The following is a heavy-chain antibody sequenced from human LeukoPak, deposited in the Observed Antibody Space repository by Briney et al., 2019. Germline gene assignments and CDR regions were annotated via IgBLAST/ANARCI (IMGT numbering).Heavy chain of an antibody. CDR1: GFTFSIYS. V-gene: IGHV3-74*01. Sequence: GGSLRLSCAASGFTFSIYSMHWVRQAPGKGLVWVSRIKSDGSSTSYADSVKGRFTISRDNAKNTLYLQMDSLRVEDTTVYYCAKSDWFDPWGQGTLVTVSS. J-gene: IGHJ5*02. CDR3: AKSDWFDP. CDR2: IKSDGSST.